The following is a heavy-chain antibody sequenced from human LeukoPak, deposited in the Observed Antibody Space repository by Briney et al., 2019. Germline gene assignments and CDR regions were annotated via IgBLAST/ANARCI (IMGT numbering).Heavy chain of an antibody. V-gene: IGHV4-4*07. CDR2: IYTSGST. Sequence: SETLSLTCTVSGGSISSYYWSWIRQPAGKGLEWIGRIYTSGSTNYNPSLKSRVTISVDKSKNQFSLKLSSMTAADTAVYYCARTSAWNGAPSVWGQGTLVTVSS. CDR1: GGSISSYY. D-gene: IGHD1-1*01. CDR3: ARTSAWNGAPSV. J-gene: IGHJ4*02.